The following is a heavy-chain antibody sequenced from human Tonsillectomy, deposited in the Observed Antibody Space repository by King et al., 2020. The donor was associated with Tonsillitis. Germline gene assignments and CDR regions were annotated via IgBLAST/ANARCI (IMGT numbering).Heavy chain of an antibody. CDR1: GYSISSGYY. CDR3: ARRGYGDLSFDY. D-gene: IGHD4-17*01. J-gene: IGHJ4*02. Sequence: VQLQESGPGLVKPSETLSLTCAVSGYSISSGYYWGWIRQPPGKGLEWIGSIYHSGSTYYNPSLKSRVTISVDTSKNQFSLKLSSVTAADTAVYYCARRGYGDLSFDYWGREPWSPSPQ. V-gene: IGHV4-38-2*01. CDR2: IYHSGST.